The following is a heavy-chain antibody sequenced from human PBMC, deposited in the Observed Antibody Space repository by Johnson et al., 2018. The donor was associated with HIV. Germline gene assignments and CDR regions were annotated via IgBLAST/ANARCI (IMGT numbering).Heavy chain of an antibody. J-gene: IGHJ3*02. D-gene: IGHD7-27*01. CDR1: GFSFSSYG. CDR2: MWYDGSNK. CDR3: AKDSANWGGAFDI. V-gene: IGHV3-33*06. Sequence: QVQLVESGGGVVQPGRSLRLSCAASGFSFSSYGMHWVRQAPGKGLEWVAVMWYDGSNKYYADSVKGRFTISRDNSKNTLYLQMNSLRAEDTAVYYCAKDSANWGGAFDIWGQGTMVTVSS.